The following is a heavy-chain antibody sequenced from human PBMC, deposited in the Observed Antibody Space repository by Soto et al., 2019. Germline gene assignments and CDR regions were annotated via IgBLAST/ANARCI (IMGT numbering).Heavy chain of an antibody. Sequence: QIQLVQSGGEVKKPGASVKVSCKSSGYNFISHSITWVRQAPGQGLEWMGRISAYNGNTNHAQKFQGRLTMTTDTSTRTAYMELRSLRSDDTAVYYGARGAFCGGAPGCRDMDVWGQGTTVTVSS. V-gene: IGHV1-18*01. CDR1: GYNFISHS. CDR2: ISAYNGNT. CDR3: ARGAFCGGAPGCRDMDV. D-gene: IGHD2-21*01. J-gene: IGHJ6*02.